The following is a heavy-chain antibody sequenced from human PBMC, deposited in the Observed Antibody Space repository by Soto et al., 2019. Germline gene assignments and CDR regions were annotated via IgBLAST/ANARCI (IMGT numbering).Heavy chain of an antibody. CDR1: GGSISSGGYY. CDR2: IYYSGST. J-gene: IGHJ5*02. CDR3: ARAQIGYSGYDRRLWFDP. V-gene: IGHV4-31*03. Sequence: PSETLSLTCTVSGGSISSGGYYWSWIRQHPGKGLEWIGYIYYSGSTYYNPSLKSRVTISVDRSKNQFSLKLSSVTAADTAVYYCARAQIGYSGYDRRLWFDPWGQGTLVTVSS. D-gene: IGHD5-12*01.